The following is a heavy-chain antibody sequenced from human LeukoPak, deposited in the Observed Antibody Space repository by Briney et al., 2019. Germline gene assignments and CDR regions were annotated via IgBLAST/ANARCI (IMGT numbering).Heavy chain of an antibody. CDR3: SRDRCSSTSCYNGYWFDP. CDR1: GYTFTGYY. J-gene: IGHJ5*02. Sequence: VASVKVSCKASGYTFTGYYMHWVRQAPGQGLEWMGIINPSGGSTTYAQKFQGRVTMTRDMSTSTFYMELSSLRSEDTAVYYCSRDRCSSTSCYNGYWFDPWGQGTLVTVSS. D-gene: IGHD2-2*02. CDR2: INPSGGST. V-gene: IGHV1-46*01.